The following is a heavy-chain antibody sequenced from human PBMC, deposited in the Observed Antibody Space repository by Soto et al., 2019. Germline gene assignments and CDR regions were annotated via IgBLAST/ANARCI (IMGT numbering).Heavy chain of an antibody. Sequence: QVQLVESGGGWVKPGGSLRLSCAASGFTFSDYYMSWIRQAPGKGLEWVSYISGSGSTIYYADSVKGRFTISRDNAKNSLSLQMNSLRAEDTAVYYCARGLAVAGYYYYYYGMAVWGQGTTVTVSS. J-gene: IGHJ6*02. CDR2: ISGSGSTI. CDR3: ARGLAVAGYYYYYYGMAV. D-gene: IGHD6-19*01. V-gene: IGHV3-11*01. CDR1: GFTFSDYY.